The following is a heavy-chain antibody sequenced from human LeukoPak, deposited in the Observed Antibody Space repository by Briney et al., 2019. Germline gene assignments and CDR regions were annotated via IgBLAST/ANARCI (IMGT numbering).Heavy chain of an antibody. J-gene: IGHJ4*02. CDR3: AKSSADIVHIDY. Sequence: GGSLRLSCAASGFTFTNYAMTWVRQAPGKGLEWVSGISANGGDTYYADSVKGRFTISRDNSKNTVYLQMSSLRAEDTAVYYCAKSSADIVHIDYWGQGTLVTVSS. CDR2: ISANGGDT. V-gene: IGHV3-23*01. CDR1: GFTFTNYA. D-gene: IGHD2-15*01.